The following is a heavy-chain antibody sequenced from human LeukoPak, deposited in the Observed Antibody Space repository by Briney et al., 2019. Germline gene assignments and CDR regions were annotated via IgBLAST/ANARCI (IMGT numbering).Heavy chain of an antibody. CDR1: GFTFSSSW. Sequence: PGGSLRLSCAASGFTFSSSWMNWVRQPPGKGLEWVSYISGSGGATIYADSVKGRFTISRDNAKNSLCLQMNSLRVEDAALYYCASTYGRGSLNYWGQGTLVTVSS. D-gene: IGHD4-17*01. CDR3: ASTYGRGSLNY. CDR2: ISGSGGAT. J-gene: IGHJ4*02. V-gene: IGHV3-48*04.